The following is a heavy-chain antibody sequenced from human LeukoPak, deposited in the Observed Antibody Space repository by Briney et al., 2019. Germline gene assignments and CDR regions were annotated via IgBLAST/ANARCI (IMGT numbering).Heavy chain of an antibody. J-gene: IGHJ4*02. V-gene: IGHV4-39*07. D-gene: IGHD3-10*01. CDR2: IYYSGST. CDR3: ARVRYGSGSTDY. Sequence: TSETLSLTCTVSGGSISRSSYYWGWIRQPPGKGLEWIGSIYYSGSTYYNPSLKSRVTISVDTSKNQFSLKLSSVTAADTAVYYCARVRYGSGSTDYWGQGTLVTVSS. CDR1: GGSISRSSYY.